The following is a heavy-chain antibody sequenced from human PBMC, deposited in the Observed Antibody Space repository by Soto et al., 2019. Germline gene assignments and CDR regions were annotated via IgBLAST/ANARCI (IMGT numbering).Heavy chain of an antibody. Sequence: CRRIMKKTGKGLEWIGYVYNSGSTNYNPSLKSRVTISEDTSKSQFSLKVNSMTAADTAVYYCARYRREAVAGYTLDNWGQGILVTVSS. V-gene: IGHV4-59*01. J-gene: IGHJ4*02. CDR3: ARYRREAVAGYTLDN. CDR2: VYNSGST. D-gene: IGHD6-13*01.